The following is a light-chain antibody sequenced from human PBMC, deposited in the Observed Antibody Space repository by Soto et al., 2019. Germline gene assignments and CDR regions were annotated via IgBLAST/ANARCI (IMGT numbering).Light chain of an antibody. J-gene: IGLJ1*01. CDR1: SSDVGGYNF. CDR3: CSYAGSDTYV. Sequence: QSALTQPRSVSGSPGQSVTISCTGTSSDVGGYNFVSWYQHHPGKAPKLMIYNVIKRPSGVPDRFSASKSGNTASLTISGLQAEDEADYYCCSYAGSDTYVFGTGTKVTVL. V-gene: IGLV2-11*01. CDR2: NVI.